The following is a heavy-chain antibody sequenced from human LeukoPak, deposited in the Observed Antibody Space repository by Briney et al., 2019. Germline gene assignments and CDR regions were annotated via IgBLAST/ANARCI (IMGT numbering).Heavy chain of an antibody. Sequence: GGSLRLSCAASGFTFDDYAMHWVRQAPGKGLEWFSGISWNSGSIGYADSVKGRFTISRDNAKNSLYLQMNSLRAEDTAVYYCVRGGYSAFDIWGQGTMVTVSS. CDR3: VRGGYSAFDI. CDR1: GFTFDDYA. CDR2: ISWNSGSI. J-gene: IGHJ3*02. D-gene: IGHD5-12*01. V-gene: IGHV3-9*01.